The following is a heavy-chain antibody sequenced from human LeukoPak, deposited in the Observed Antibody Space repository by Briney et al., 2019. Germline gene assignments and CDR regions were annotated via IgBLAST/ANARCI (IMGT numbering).Heavy chain of an antibody. CDR3: ARRRYDILTGYRKGYFDY. J-gene: IGHJ4*02. D-gene: IGHD3-9*01. CDR1: GGSISSSNW. CDR2: IYHSGST. Sequence: SGTLSLTCAVSGGSISSSNWWSWVRQPPGKGLEWIGEIYHSGSTNYNPSLKSRVTISVDKSKNQFSLKLSSVTAADTAVYYCARRRYDILTGYRKGYFDYWGQGTLVTVSS. V-gene: IGHV4-4*02.